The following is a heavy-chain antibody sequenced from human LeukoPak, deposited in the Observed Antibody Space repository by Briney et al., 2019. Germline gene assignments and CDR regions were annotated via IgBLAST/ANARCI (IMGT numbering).Heavy chain of an antibody. Sequence: GGSLRLSCAASGFTFSSYGMHWVRQAPGKGLEWVAFIRYDGSNKYYADSVEGRFTISRDNSKNTLYLQMNSLRAEDTAVYYCAKDGIAVAGLGYWGQGTLVTVSS. V-gene: IGHV3-30*02. CDR3: AKDGIAVAGLGY. CDR1: GFTFSSYG. J-gene: IGHJ4*02. CDR2: IRYDGSNK. D-gene: IGHD6-19*01.